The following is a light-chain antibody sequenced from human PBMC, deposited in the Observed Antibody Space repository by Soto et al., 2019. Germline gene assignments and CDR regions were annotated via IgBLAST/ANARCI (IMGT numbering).Light chain of an antibody. V-gene: IGLV2-14*01. CDR3: SSYTSISTYV. J-gene: IGLJ1*01. Sequence: QSVLTQPASVSGSPGQSITISCTGTSSDVGGYNYVSWYQQHPGKAPKLMIYDVSNRPSGVSNRFSGSKSGNTASLTISGLQAEDEADYYCSSYTSISTYVFGTGTKVTV. CDR2: DVS. CDR1: SSDVGGYNY.